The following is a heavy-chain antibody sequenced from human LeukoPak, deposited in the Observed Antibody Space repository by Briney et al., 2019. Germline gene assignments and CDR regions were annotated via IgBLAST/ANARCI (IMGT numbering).Heavy chain of an antibody. D-gene: IGHD6-19*01. J-gene: IGHJ4*02. Sequence: SETLSLTCAVYGGSFSGYYWSWIRQPPGKGLEWIGEINHSGSTNYNPSLKSRVTISVDTSKNQFSLKLSSVTAADTAVYYCARHRRYSSGWYLDYWGQGTLVTVSS. V-gene: IGHV4-34*01. CDR1: GGSFSGYY. CDR3: ARHRRYSSGWYLDY. CDR2: INHSGST.